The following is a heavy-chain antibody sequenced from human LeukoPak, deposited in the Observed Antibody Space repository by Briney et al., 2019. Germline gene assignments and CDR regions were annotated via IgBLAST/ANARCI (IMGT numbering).Heavy chain of an antibody. CDR1: SGSFRGFY. CDR2: IDQSGSP. Sequence: SETLSLTCGVFSGSFRGFYWTWIRQPPGKGLEWIGDIDQSGSPTYNSSLESRVTMSVDTSKSHFSLKLNSLTAADTATYYCAGGPGHDFWSGYARYWGQGTLVTVFS. CDR3: AGGPGHDFWSGYARY. J-gene: IGHJ4*02. D-gene: IGHD3-3*01. V-gene: IGHV4-34*01.